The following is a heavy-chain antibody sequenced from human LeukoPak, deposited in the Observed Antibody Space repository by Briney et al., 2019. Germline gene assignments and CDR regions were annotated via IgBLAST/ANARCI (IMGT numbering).Heavy chain of an antibody. CDR3: ARGHPDDYGDYGLDY. CDR2: TYYRSKWYN. CDR1: GDSVSSNSVA. D-gene: IGHD4-17*01. Sequence: SQTLSLTCAISGDSVSSNSVAWNWIRQSPSRGLEWLGRTYYRSKWYNDYAVSVKGRITINPDTSKNQFSLQLNSVTPEDTALYYCARGHPDDYGDYGLDYWGQGTLVTVSS. V-gene: IGHV6-1*01. J-gene: IGHJ4*02.